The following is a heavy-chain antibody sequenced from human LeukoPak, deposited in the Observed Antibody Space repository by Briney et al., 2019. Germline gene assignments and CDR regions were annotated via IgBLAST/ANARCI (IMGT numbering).Heavy chain of an antibody. CDR2: MSYNGNLQ. Sequence: GGSLRLSWAPSGFTFSTYGRHWVRQPPGKGLEGVAVMSYNGNLQFYGDAVKGRFTLSRDNSKNVLYLQMDSVRPEDTAVYYCAKEISATVGLDVWGQGTTVTVSS. V-gene: IGHV3-30*19. J-gene: IGHJ6*02. CDR1: GFTFSTYG. CDR3: AKEISATVGLDV. D-gene: IGHD3-3*01.